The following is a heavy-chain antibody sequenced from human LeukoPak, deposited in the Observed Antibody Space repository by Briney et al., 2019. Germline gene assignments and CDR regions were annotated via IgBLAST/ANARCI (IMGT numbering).Heavy chain of an antibody. CDR3: ARLSSSWYLE. V-gene: IGHV3-30-3*01. CDR1: GFTFSSYA. CDR2: ISYDGSNK. D-gene: IGHD6-13*01. Sequence: PGGSLRLSCAASGFTFSSYAMHWVRQAPGKGLEWVAVISYDGSNKYYADSVKGRFTISRDNSKNTLYLQMNSLRAEDTAVYYCARLSSSWYLEWGQGTLVTVSS. J-gene: IGHJ4*02.